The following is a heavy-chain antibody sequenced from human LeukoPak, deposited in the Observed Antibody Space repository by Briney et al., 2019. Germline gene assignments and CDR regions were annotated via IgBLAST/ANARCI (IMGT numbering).Heavy chain of an antibody. D-gene: IGHD4-17*01. CDR2: ISTNGGTI. J-gene: IGHJ4*02. Sequence: QTGGSLRLSCAASGFTFSSYGMSWIRQTPGKGLEWISYISTNGGTIHYADSVKGRFTISRDNSKNTLHLQMNSLTAEDTAMYYCARLRPIDQWGQGTLVTVSS. CDR1: GFTFSSYG. CDR3: ARLRPIDQ. V-gene: IGHV3-48*01.